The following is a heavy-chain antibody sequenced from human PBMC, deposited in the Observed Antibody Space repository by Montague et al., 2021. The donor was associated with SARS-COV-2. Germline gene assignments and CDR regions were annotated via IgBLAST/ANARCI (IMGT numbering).Heavy chain of an antibody. CDR3: ARDDPYCTNGVCYTGNWFDP. J-gene: IGHJ5*02. Sequence: CAISGDSVSSNSAAWNWIRQSPSRGLEWLGRTYYRSKWYNDYAVSVKSRITINPDTSKNQFSLQLNSVTPEDTAVYYCARDDPYCTNGVCYTGNWFDPWGQGILVTVS. V-gene: IGHV6-1*01. CDR2: TYYRSKWYN. D-gene: IGHD2-8*01. CDR1: GDSVSSNSAA.